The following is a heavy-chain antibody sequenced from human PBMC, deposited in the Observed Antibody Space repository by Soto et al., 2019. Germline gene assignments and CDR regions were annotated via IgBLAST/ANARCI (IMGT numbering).Heavy chain of an antibody. CDR3: AKAVAGIDY. Sequence: SETLSLTCAVSGDSIIGIYHWAWIRQPPGRSLEWIASIFHTGTTYYTPSLKSRVTISVDTSKNQFSLKLSSVTAADTAVYYCAKAVAGIDYWGQGTLVTVSS. J-gene: IGHJ4*02. CDR1: GDSIIGIYH. CDR2: IFHTGTT. D-gene: IGHD6-19*01. V-gene: IGHV4-38-2*01.